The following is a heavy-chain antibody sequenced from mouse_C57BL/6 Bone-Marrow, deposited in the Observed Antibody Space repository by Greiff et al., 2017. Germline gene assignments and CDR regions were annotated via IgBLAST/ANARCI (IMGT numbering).Heavy chain of an antibody. D-gene: IGHD2-3*01. CDR3: GRGRWAV. Sequence: EVQLVESGGGLVQPKGSLKLSCAASGFTFNTYAMHWVRQAPGKGLEWVARIRRKSSNYATYYADSVKDRFTISRDDSQSMLYLQMNNLKTEDTARYYCGRGRWAVWGQGSTLTVSS. CDR2: IRRKSSNYAT. J-gene: IGHJ2*01. CDR1: GFTFNTYA. V-gene: IGHV10-3*01.